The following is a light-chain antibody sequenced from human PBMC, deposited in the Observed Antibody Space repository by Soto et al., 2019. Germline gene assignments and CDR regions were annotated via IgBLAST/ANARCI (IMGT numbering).Light chain of an antibody. CDR2: EVS. CDR1: QSLLHITGETF. Sequence: DVVMTQPPLSLSVAPGQPASISCKSSQSLLHITGETFLFWYLQKPGQSPQLLIYEVSTRVSGVPDRFSGSGAGTDVTLTISRLEPEDFAVYYCQQYGGSVQTFGQGTKVDIK. J-gene: IGKJ1*01. CDR3: QQYGGSVQT. V-gene: IGKV2-29*01.